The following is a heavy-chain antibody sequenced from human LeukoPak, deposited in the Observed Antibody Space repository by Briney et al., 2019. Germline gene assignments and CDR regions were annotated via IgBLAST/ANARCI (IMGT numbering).Heavy chain of an antibody. V-gene: IGHV3-33*08. CDR1: GFTFSSYW. CDR3: ARDLSGLLGP. D-gene: IGHD3-16*01. J-gene: IGHJ5*02. Sequence: PGGSLRLSCTASGFTFSSYWMSWVRQAPGKGLEWVAVIWYDGSNKYYADSVKGRFTISRDNSKNTLYLQMNSLRAEDTAVYYCARDLSGLLGPWGQGTLVTVSS. CDR2: IWYDGSNK.